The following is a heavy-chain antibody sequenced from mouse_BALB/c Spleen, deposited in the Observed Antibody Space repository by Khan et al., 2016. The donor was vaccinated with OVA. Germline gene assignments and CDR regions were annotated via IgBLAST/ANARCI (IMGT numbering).Heavy chain of an antibody. Sequence: VQLVESGPGLVKPSQSLSLTCTVTGYSITSGYAWNWIRQFPGNKLEWMGYISYSGVTSSTPSLKSRISITRDTSKNQFFLQLNSVTTEDTATYYCAGGNYYGYYFDYWGQGTTLTVSS. J-gene: IGHJ2*01. CDR2: ISYSGVT. D-gene: IGHD1-1*01. CDR3: AGGNYYGYYFDY. CDR1: GYSITSGYA. V-gene: IGHV3-2*02.